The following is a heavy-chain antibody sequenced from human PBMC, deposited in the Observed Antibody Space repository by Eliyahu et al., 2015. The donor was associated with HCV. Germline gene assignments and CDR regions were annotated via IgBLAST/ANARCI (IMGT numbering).Heavy chain of an antibody. V-gene: IGHV3-30*01. D-gene: IGHD3-10*01. CDR3: VRVGGVLFFTQSLYPAY. CDR1: GXPFNNFA. J-gene: IGHJ4*02. CDR2: ISYDGSKK. Sequence: QVQLVESGGGVVQPGRSLRLTCXASGXPFNNFAFHWVRQAPGKGLEWVALISYDGSKKFFADSVKGRFSISRDSSKHTVSLQMDSLRAEDTALYFCVRVGGVLFFTQSLYPAYWGQGTQVAVSS.